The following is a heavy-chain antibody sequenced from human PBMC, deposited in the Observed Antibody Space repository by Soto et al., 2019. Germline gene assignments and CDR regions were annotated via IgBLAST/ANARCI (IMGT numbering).Heavy chain of an antibody. CDR2: INPSGGST. J-gene: IGHJ6*02. Sequence: SLKGSCRESWYTFTSHYMDWGRQAPGQGPEWMGRINPSGGSTNYAQKFQGRVNMTRDTSTSTVYMELSSLRSEDTAVYYCAFRDGNSDIRPWRYYYYGRDVWAQRSTVIVSS. V-gene: IGHV1-46*01. CDR3: AFRDGNSDIRPWRYYYYGRDV. D-gene: IGHD2-15*01. CDR1: WYTFTSHY.